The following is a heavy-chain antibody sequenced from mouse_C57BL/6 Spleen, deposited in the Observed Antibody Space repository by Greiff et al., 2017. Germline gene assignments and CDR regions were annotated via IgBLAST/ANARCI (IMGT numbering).Heavy chain of an antibody. CDR3: ARYYYGSSEGFAY. D-gene: IGHD1-1*01. J-gene: IGHJ3*01. V-gene: IGHV1-7*01. CDR1: GYTFTSYW. Sequence: QVQLQQSGAELAKPGASVKLSCKASGYTFTSYWMHWVKQRPGQGLEWIGYINPSSGYTKYNQKFKDKATLTADKSSSTAYMQLSSLTYEDSAVYYCARYYYGSSEGFAYWGQGTLVTVSA. CDR2: INPSSGYT.